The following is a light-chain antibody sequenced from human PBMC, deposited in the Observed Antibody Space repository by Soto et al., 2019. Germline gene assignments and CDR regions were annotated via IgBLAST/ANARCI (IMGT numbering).Light chain of an antibody. CDR3: QQYYSYPWT. CDR2: AAS. Sequence: AIRMTQSPSSFSASTGDRVTITCRASQGISSYLAWYQQKPGKAPKLLIYAASTLQSGVPSRFSGSGSGTDFTHTISSLQSEDFATYYCQQYYSYPWTFGQGTKLEIK. V-gene: IGKV1-8*01. J-gene: IGKJ2*01. CDR1: QGISSY.